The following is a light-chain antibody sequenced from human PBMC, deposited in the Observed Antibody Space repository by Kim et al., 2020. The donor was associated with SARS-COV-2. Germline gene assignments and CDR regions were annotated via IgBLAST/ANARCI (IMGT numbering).Light chain of an antibody. Sequence: SSELTQDPAVSVALGQTVRITCQGDSLRRYYASWYQQKSGQAPVLVIYGKNNRPSRIPDRVSVSSSGNTASFTITGAQAEDVSDYYCHTRDSSNNHLFGGGTQLAVL. J-gene: IGLJ3*02. V-gene: IGLV3-19*01. CDR2: GKN. CDR1: SLRRYY. CDR3: HTRDSSNNHL.